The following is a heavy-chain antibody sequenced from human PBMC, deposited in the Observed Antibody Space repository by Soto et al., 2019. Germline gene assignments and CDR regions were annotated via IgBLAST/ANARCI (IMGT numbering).Heavy chain of an antibody. J-gene: IGHJ3*02. CDR1: GYTFTSYY. CDR2: INPSGGST. Sequence: GASVKVSCKASGYTFTSYYMHWVRQAPGQGLEWMGIINPSGGSTSYAQKFQGRVTMTRDTSTSTVYMELRSLRSEDTAVYYCARDLMTTVSTDAFEIWGQGTMVTGSS. D-gene: IGHD4-17*01. V-gene: IGHV1-46*01. CDR3: ARDLMTTVSTDAFEI.